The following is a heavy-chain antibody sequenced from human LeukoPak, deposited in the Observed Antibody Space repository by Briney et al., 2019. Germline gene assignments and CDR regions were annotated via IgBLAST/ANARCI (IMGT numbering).Heavy chain of an antibody. CDR1: GFTFRSYW. D-gene: IGHD3-22*01. CDR2: IKEDESAK. J-gene: IGHJ4*02. CDR3: ARSLIVASEDY. Sequence: GGSLRLSCAASGFTFRSYWMAWVRQAPGKGLEWVANIKEDESAKHQADSVKGRFTISRDNAQNSVYLQMSSLSADDTAVYYCARSLIVASEDYWGQGTLVTVSS. V-gene: IGHV3-7*01.